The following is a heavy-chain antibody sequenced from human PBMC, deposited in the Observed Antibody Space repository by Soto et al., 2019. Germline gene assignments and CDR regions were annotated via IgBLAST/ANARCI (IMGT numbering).Heavy chain of an antibody. J-gene: IGHJ6*03. Sequence: ASVKVSCKASGYTFTSYDINWVRQATGQGLEWMGWMNPNSGNTGYAQKFQGRVTMTRNTSISTAYMELSSLRSEDTAVYYCARGITIFGVVTPFDYYYYMDVWGKGTTVTVSS. CDR1: GYTFTSYD. D-gene: IGHD3-3*01. CDR3: ARGITIFGVVTPFDYYYYMDV. V-gene: IGHV1-8*01. CDR2: MNPNSGNT.